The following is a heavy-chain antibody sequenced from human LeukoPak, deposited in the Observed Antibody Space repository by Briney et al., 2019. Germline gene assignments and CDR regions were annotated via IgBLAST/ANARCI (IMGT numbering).Heavy chain of an antibody. CDR2: ISWNSGSI. V-gene: IGHV3-9*01. J-gene: IGHJ3*02. CDR3: AKGRGGPAASKIGSPFDI. Sequence: PGGSLRLSCAASGFTFDDYAMHWVRQAPGKGLEWVSGISWNSGSIGYADSVKGRFTISRDNAKNSLYLQMNSLRAEDTALYYCAKGRGGPAASKIGSPFDIWGKGTMVTVSS. D-gene: IGHD6-13*01. CDR1: GFTFDDYA.